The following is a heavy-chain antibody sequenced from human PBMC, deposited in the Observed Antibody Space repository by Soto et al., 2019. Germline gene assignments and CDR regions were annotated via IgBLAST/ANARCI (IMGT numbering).Heavy chain of an antibody. CDR1: GFTFSSYW. V-gene: IGHV3-74*01. CDR3: ARQDDDILTGPPYYYYYMDV. D-gene: IGHD3-9*01. CDR2: INSDGSST. Sequence: GGSLRLSCAASGFTFSSYWMHWVRQAPGKGLVWVSRINSDGSSTSYADSVKGRFTISRDNAKNTLYLQMNSLRAEDTAVYYCARQDDDILTGPPYYYYYMDVWGKGTTVTVSS. J-gene: IGHJ6*03.